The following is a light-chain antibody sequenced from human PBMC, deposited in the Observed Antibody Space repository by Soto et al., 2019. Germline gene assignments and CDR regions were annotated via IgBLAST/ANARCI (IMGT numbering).Light chain of an antibody. V-gene: IGKV3-20*01. CDR1: QSITSSF. Sequence: PGERASLSCGASQSITSSFLAWYQQKPGQAPRLLIYGASSRATGIPDRFSGTGSETDFTLTINRLEPEDFAVYYCQQYENSPITFGQGTRLDIK. CDR3: QQYENSPIT. CDR2: GAS. J-gene: IGKJ5*01.